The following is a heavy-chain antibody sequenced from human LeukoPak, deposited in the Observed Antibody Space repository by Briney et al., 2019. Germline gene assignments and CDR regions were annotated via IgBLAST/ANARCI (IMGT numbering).Heavy chain of an antibody. CDR1: GFTFSDYY. CDR3: ARDGILWWQTYYYMDV. D-gene: IGHD2-21*01. Sequence: PGGSLRLSCAASGFTFSDYYMSWIRQAPGKGLEWVSYISSSGSTIYYADSVKGRFTISRDNAENSLYLQMNSLRAEDTAVYYCARDGILWWQTYYYMDVWGKGTTVTVSS. J-gene: IGHJ6*03. V-gene: IGHV3-11*04. CDR2: ISSSGSTI.